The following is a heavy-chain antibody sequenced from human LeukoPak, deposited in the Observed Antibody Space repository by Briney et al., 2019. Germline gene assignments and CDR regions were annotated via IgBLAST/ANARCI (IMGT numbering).Heavy chain of an antibody. CDR2: IIPIFGTA. CDR3: AIQVEYSSRIIDY. Sequence: SVKVSCKASGGTFSSYAISWVRQAPGQGLEWMGGIIPIFGTANYAQKFQGRVTITADESTSTAYMELSSLRSEDTAVYYCAIQVEYSSRIIDYWGQGTLVTVSS. J-gene: IGHJ4*02. V-gene: IGHV1-69*13. D-gene: IGHD6-13*01. CDR1: GGTFSSYA.